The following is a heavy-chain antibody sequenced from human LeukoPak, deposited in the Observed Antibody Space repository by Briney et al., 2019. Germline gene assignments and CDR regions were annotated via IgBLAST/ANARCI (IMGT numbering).Heavy chain of an antibody. D-gene: IGHD1-7*01. Sequence: ASVKASCKASGYTFTGYYMHWVRQAPGQGLEWMGWINPNSGGTNYAQKFQGRVTMTRDTSISTAYMELSRLRSDDTAVYYCARALDTNWNYPHWGQGTLVTVSS. CDR1: GYTFTGYY. CDR3: ARALDTNWNYPH. CDR2: INPNSGGT. J-gene: IGHJ4*02. V-gene: IGHV1-2*02.